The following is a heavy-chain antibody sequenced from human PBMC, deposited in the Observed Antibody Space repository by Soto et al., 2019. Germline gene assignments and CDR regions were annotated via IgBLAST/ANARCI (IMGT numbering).Heavy chain of an antibody. CDR3: ASVGGSSGYDSYYFDY. J-gene: IGHJ4*02. V-gene: IGHV4-30-4*01. D-gene: IGHD5-12*01. Sequence: QVQLQESGPGLVKPSQTLSLTCTVSGGSISSGDYYWSWIRQPPGKGLEWIGYIYYSGSTYYNPSLESRVTISVDTSKNQFTLKLSSVTAADTAVYYCASVGGSSGYDSYYFDYWGQGTLVTVSS. CDR1: GGSISSGDYY. CDR2: IYYSGST.